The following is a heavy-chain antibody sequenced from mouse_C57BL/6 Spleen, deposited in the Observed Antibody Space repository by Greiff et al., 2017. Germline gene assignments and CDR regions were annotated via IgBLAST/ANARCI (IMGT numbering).Heavy chain of an antibody. CDR2: IRSKSNNYAT. CDR1: GFSFNTYA. V-gene: IGHV10-1*01. Sequence: EVQLVESGGGLVQPKGSLKLSCAASGFSFNTYAMNWVRQAPGKGLEWVARIRSKSNNYATYYADSVKDRFTISRDDSESMLYLQMNNLKTEDTAMYYCVRHATVVDYYAMDYWGQGTSVTVSS. D-gene: IGHD1-1*01. J-gene: IGHJ4*01. CDR3: VRHATVVDYYAMDY.